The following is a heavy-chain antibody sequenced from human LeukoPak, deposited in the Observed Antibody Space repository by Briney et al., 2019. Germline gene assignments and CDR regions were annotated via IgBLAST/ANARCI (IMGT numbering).Heavy chain of an antibody. CDR1: GFTFSSYW. V-gene: IGHV3-74*01. CDR2: INSDGSIS. Sequence: GGSLRLSCAASGFTFSSYWMHWVRQAPGKGLVWVSRINSDGSISTYADSVKGRFTISRDNAKNTLYLRMNSLRAEDTAVYYCARGQYYGMDVWGQGTTVIVSS. J-gene: IGHJ6*02. CDR3: ARGQYYGMDV.